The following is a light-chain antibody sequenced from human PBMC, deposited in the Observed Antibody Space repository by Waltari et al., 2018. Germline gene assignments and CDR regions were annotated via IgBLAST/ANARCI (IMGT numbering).Light chain of an antibody. CDR3: QQRRNWPLT. CDR2: GAS. J-gene: IGKJ4*01. V-gene: IGKV3-11*01. CDR1: QSVNNY. Sequence: DIVLTQSPATLSLSPGERATLSCRASQSVNNYLAGYQQKPGQAPRLLIYGASNRATGIPARFSGSGSGTDFTLTISTLEPEDFAVYYCQQRRNWPLTFGGGTKVEIK.